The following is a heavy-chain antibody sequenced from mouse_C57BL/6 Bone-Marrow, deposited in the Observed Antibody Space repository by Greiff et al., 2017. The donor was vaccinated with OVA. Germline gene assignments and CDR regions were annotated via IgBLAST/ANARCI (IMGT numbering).Heavy chain of an antibody. CDR1: GYAFSSSW. Sequence: VQLQQSGPELVKPGASVKISCKASGYAFSSSWLNWVKQRPGRGIEWIGRIYPGDGDTNYNGKFKGKATLTADKSSSTAYMQLSSLTSEDSAVXFCARRGSSYEDFDYWGQGTTLTVSS. CDR3: ARRGSSYEDFDY. CDR2: IYPGDGDT. V-gene: IGHV1-82*01. J-gene: IGHJ2*01. D-gene: IGHD1-1*01.